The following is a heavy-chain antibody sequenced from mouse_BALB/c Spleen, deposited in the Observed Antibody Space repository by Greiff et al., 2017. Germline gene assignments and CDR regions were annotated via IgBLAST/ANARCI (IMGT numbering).Heavy chain of an antibody. CDR3: AREGYDYDGSWFAY. Sequence: ESGPGLVKPSQSLSLTCTVTGYSITSDYAWNWIRQFPGNKLEWMGYISYSGSTSYNPSLKSRISITRDTSKNQFFLQLNSVTTEDTATYYCAREGYDYDGSWFAYWGQGTLVTVSA. J-gene: IGHJ3*01. CDR2: ISYSGST. CDR1: GYSITSDYA. V-gene: IGHV3-2*02. D-gene: IGHD2-4*01.